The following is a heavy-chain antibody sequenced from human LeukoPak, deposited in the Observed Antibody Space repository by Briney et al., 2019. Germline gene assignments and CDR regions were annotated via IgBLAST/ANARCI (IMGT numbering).Heavy chain of an antibody. V-gene: IGHV4-38-2*02. CDR3: AGTDYYYDSSGYYPYYFDY. CDR2: IYHSGST. CDR1: GYSISSGYY. Sequence: WETLSLTCTVSGYSISSGYYWGWIRQPPGKGLEWIGSIYHSGSTYYNPSLKSRVTISVDTSKNQFSLKLSSVTAADTAVYYCAGTDYYYDSSGYYPYYFDYWGQGTLVTVSS. J-gene: IGHJ4*02. D-gene: IGHD3-22*01.